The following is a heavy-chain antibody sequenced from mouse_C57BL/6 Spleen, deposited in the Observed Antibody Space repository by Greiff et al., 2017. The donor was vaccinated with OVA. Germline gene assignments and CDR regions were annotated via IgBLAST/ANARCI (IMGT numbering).Heavy chain of an antibody. J-gene: IGHJ2*01. D-gene: IGHD1-1*01. CDR3: AYYGSSHYLDY. CDR2: INPSNGGT. Sequence: QVQLQQPGTELVKPGASVKLSCKASGFTFTSYWMHWVKQSPGQGLEWIGYINPSNGGTNYTETFKGRATLTVDKSSSTAYMQLSSLTSEDSAVYYCAYYGSSHYLDYWGQGTTLTVSS. CDR1: GFTFTSYW. V-gene: IGHV1-53*01.